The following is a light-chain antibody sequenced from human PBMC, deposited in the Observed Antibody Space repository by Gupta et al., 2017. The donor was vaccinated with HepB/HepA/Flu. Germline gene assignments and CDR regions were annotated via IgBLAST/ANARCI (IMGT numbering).Light chain of an antibody. Sequence: EIVMTRSPATLSVSPGERATLSCRASQSVSSNLAWYQQKPGQAPRLLIYGASTRATGIPARFSGSAYGKEFTVTISIRHSEDFAVYYCQQYNYWPPYTFGQGTKLEIK. J-gene: IGKJ2*01. V-gene: IGKV3-15*01. CDR1: QSVSSN. CDR3: QQYNYWPPYT. CDR2: GAS.